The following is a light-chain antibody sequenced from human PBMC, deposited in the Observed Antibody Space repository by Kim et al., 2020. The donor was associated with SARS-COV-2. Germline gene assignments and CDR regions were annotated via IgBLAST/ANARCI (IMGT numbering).Light chain of an antibody. CDR2: AVT. J-gene: IGLJ3*02. Sequence: QSALTQPPSASGSPGQSVTISCTGTSSDVGGYDYVSWYQQHPGKAHILIIYAVTKRLSGVPDRFSGSKSGNTASLTVTGLQAEDEADYYCYSYAGSNNWVFGGGTRLTVL. V-gene: IGLV2-8*01. CDR1: SSDVGGYDY. CDR3: YSYAGSNNWV.